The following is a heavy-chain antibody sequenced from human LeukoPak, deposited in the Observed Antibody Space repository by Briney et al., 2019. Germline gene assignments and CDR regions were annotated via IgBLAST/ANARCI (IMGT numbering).Heavy chain of an antibody. V-gene: IGHV4-39*07. CDR1: GGSISSSSYY. J-gene: IGHJ4*02. D-gene: IGHD3-22*01. CDR2: IYYSGST. CDR3: ARDRYYYDSSGYPLDY. Sequence: SETLSLTCTVSGGSISSSSYYWGWIRQPPGKGLEWIGSIYYSGSTYYNPSLKSRVTISVDTSKNQFSLKLGSVTAADTAVYYCARDRYYYDSSGYPLDYWGQGTLVTVSS.